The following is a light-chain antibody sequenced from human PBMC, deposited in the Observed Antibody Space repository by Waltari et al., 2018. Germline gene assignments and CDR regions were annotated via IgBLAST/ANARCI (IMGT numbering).Light chain of an antibody. V-gene: IGKV3-15*01. CDR2: GAS. Sequence: IVMTQSPATLSVSPGERATLSCRASQSVGGNLAWYQQKPGQAPRLLIYGASTWVTGLPVRFSGSGSETEFTLTISSVQSEDFAVYYCQQYNDWPLYTFGQGTKLEIK. J-gene: IGKJ2*01. CDR1: QSVGGN. CDR3: QQYNDWPLYT.